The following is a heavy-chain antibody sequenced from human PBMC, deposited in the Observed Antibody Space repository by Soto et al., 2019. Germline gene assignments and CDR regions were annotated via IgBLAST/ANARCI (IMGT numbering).Heavy chain of an antibody. CDR3: ARGFTMIVVVPRGDAFDS. Sequence: RPLRLSCAASVFTFSSYSMNWVRQAPGKGLEWVSSISSSSSYIYYADSVKGRFTISRDNAKNSLYLQMNSLRAEDTAVYYCARGFTMIVVVPRGDAFDSWGQGTMVTVSS. J-gene: IGHJ3*02. CDR2: ISSSSSYI. V-gene: IGHV3-21*01. CDR1: VFTFSSYS. D-gene: IGHD3-22*01.